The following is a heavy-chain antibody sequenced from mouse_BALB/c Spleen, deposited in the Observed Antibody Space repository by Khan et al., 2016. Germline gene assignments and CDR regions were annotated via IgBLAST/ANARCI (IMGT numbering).Heavy chain of an antibody. J-gene: IGHJ2*01. CDR1: GYSITSGYG. CDR2: ISYSGST. D-gene: IGHD1-2*01. CDR3: ARTARIKY. Sequence: EVQLQESGPGLVKPSQSLSHTCTVTGYSITSGYGWNWIRQFPGNKLEWMGYISYSGSTNYNPSLKSRISITRDTSKNQFFLQLIPVTTEDTATYYCARTARIKYWGQGPTLTVSS. V-gene: IGHV3-2*02.